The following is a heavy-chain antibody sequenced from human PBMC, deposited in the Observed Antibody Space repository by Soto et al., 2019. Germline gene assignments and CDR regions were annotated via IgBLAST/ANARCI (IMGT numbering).Heavy chain of an antibody. D-gene: IGHD1-26*01. CDR3: GRDPYSGDRYYLDX. J-gene: IGHJ4*02. Sequence: PGGSLRLSFATSGFTFSNYGIHWVRQAPGKGLEWVSVKCFFASGGNEYYADSVKGRFAISRDDSKQTAYLEMKSLRAEDTAVYYCGRDPYSGDRYYLDXWGQGTQVTVSX. CDR1: GFTFSNYG. CDR2: KCFFASGGNE. V-gene: IGHV3-33*01.